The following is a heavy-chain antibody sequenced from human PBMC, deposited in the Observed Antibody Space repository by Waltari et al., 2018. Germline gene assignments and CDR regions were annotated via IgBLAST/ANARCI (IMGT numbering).Heavy chain of an antibody. J-gene: IGHJ4*02. CDR2: IIPSVGTA. CDR1: GGPFRSYA. V-gene: IGHV1-69*01. Sequence: QVQLVQSGAEVKKPGSSVKVSCKASGGPFRSYAISWVPQPPGQGLEWMGGIIPSVGTANYARKCQGRVTITSDESTSTAYMGLSRRRSEEAAVYYCARAYYDFWRGYYTKVGYFGYWGQGTLVTVSS. CDR3: ARAYYDFWRGYYTKVGYFGY. D-gene: IGHD3-3*01.